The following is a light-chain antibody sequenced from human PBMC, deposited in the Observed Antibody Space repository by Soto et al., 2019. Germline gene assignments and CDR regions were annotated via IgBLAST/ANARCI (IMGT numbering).Light chain of an antibody. Sequence: QTVVTQEPSLTVSPGETVTLTCASSTGAVTSNYYPNWFQQKPGQAPRPLIYSTNNKYSWTPAQFSGSLLGGKAALTLSGVQPEDEDEYYCLLYGGAQHWAFGGGTKLTVL. CDR2: STN. V-gene: IGLV7-43*01. CDR3: LLYGGAQHWA. J-gene: IGLJ3*02. CDR1: TGAVTSNYY.